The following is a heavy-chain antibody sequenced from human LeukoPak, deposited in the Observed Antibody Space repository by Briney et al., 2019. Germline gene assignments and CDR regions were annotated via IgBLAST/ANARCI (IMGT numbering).Heavy chain of an antibody. V-gene: IGHV4-59*08. D-gene: IGHD3-22*01. J-gene: IGHJ4*02. CDR1: GGSISSYY. CDR3: ARHVASGDGNYRIIDY. CDR2: IFYTGST. Sequence: KPSETLSLTCTVSGGSISSYYWSWIRQPPGKGLEWIGYIFYTGSTIYNPSLESRVTISVDTSKNQFSLKVNSVTAADTAVYYCARHVASGDGNYRIIDYWGQGTLVTVSS.